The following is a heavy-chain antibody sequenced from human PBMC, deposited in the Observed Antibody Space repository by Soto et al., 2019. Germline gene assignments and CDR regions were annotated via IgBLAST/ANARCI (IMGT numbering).Heavy chain of an antibody. CDR3: ARAKPAATKKPNWFDP. V-gene: IGHV1-8*01. CDR1: GYTFTSYD. Sequence: ASVKVSCKASGYTFTSYDINWVRQATGQGLEWMGWMNPNSGNTGYAQKFQGRVTMTRNTSISTAYMELSSLRSEDTAVYYCARAKPAATKKPNWFDPWGQGTLVTVSS. D-gene: IGHD2-2*01. J-gene: IGHJ5*02. CDR2: MNPNSGNT.